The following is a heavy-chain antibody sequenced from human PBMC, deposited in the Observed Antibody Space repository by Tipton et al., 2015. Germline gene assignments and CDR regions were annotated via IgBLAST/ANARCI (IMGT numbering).Heavy chain of an antibody. V-gene: IGHV3-30*16. Sequence: QLVQSGAEVKKPGSSVKVSCKASGGTFSRCAINWVRQAPGQGLEWVALISYDGNSLYYPDSVRGRFTISRDNSKSTVFLQMNSLRLDDTAVYYCAKSLVPGDHQANPYYGMDVWGQGTTVTVSS. D-gene: IGHD2-21*01. CDR2: ISYDGNSL. J-gene: IGHJ6*02. CDR1: GGTFSRCA. CDR3: AKSLVPGDHQANPYYGMDV.